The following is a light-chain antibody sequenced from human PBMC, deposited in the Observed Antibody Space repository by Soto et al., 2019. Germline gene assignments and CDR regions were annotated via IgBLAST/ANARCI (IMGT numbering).Light chain of an antibody. J-gene: IGKJ1*01. CDR1: QSVSIW. V-gene: IGKV1-5*03. CDR2: KSS. CDR3: QQFNTSPWT. Sequence: DIQMTQSPSTLSASEGDRVTISCRASQSVSIWLAWYPQKPGRAPKLLIYKSSILESGVPSRFSGSGSGTEFTLTISSLQPDDFATYYCQQFNTSPWTVGQGTKVDSK.